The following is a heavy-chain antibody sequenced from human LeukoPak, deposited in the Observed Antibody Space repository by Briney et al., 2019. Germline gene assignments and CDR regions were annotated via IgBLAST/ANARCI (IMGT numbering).Heavy chain of an antibody. CDR2: IYYSGST. D-gene: IGHD1-1*01. V-gene: IGHV4-31*03. Sequence: SQTLSLTCTVSGGSISSGGYYWSWIRQHPGKGLEWIGYIYYSGSTYYNPSFKSRVTISVDTSKNQFSLKLSSVTAADTAVYYCARDGNGWFDPWGQGTLVTVSS. J-gene: IGHJ5*02. CDR3: ARDGNGWFDP. CDR1: GGSISSGGYY.